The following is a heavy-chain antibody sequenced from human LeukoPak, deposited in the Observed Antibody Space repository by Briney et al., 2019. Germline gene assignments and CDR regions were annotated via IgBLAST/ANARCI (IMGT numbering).Heavy chain of an antibody. CDR1: GFTFRSYG. Sequence: GGSLRLSCAASGFTFRSYGMHWVRQAPGKRLEWVAVISYDGGNKYHADSVKGRFTISRDNSKNTLYLQMNSLRAEDTAVYYCAKSGVLLWFGEFLYFDYWGQGTLVTVSS. CDR3: AKSGVLLWFGEFLYFDY. J-gene: IGHJ4*02. CDR2: ISYDGGNK. V-gene: IGHV3-30*18. D-gene: IGHD3-10*01.